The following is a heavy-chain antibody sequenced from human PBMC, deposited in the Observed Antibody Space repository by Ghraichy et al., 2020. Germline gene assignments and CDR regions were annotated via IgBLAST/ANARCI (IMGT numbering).Heavy chain of an antibody. Sequence: ASVKVSCKASGYTFTGYYMHWVRQAPGQGLEWMGWINPNSGGTNYAQKFQGRVTMTRDTSISTAYMELSRLRSDDTAVYYCARADTYTIFGVVIIPNWFDPWGQGTLVTVSS. D-gene: IGHD3-3*01. CDR3: ARADTYTIFGVVIIPNWFDP. CDR1: GYTFTGYY. J-gene: IGHJ5*02. CDR2: INPNSGGT. V-gene: IGHV1-2*02.